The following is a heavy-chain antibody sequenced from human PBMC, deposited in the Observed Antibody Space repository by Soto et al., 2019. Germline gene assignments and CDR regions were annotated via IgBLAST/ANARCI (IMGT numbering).Heavy chain of an antibody. CDR2: IYPGDSET. J-gene: IGHJ4*02. Sequence: GESLKIACKGSGYDFTTFWIGWVRQMPGKGLEWMGIIYPGDSETKYSPDFEGQVTISADRSTNTAYLQWRSLRASDTAMYYCARLGFPGAIYFDSWGMGTLVTVSS. V-gene: IGHV5-51*01. CDR3: ARLGFPGAIYFDS. CDR1: GYDFTTFW.